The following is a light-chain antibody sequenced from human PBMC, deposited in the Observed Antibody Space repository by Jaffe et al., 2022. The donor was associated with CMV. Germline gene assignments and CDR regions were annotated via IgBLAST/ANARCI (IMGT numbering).Light chain of an antibody. CDR1: NIGSKS. CDR2: YDS. CDR3: QVWDSSETV. V-gene: IGLV3-21*04. Sequence: SYVLTQPPSVSVAPGKTARITCGGNNIGSKSVHWYQQKPGQAPVLVIYYDSDRPSGIPERFSGSNSGNTATLTISRVEAGDEADYYCQVWDSSETVFGGGTQLTVL. J-gene: IGLJ7*01.